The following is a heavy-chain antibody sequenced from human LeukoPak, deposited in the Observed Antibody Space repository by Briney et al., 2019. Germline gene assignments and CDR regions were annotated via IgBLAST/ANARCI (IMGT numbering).Heavy chain of an antibody. Sequence: ASVKVSCKTSGYTFAGYYMHWVRQAPGQGLEWMGWISAYNGNTNYAQKLQGRVTMTTDTSTSTAYMELRSLRSDDTAVYYCARMGIAVAGTNYYYGMDVWGQGTTVTVSS. D-gene: IGHD6-19*01. CDR2: ISAYNGNT. J-gene: IGHJ6*02. CDR3: ARMGIAVAGTNYYYGMDV. V-gene: IGHV1-18*04. CDR1: GYTFAGYY.